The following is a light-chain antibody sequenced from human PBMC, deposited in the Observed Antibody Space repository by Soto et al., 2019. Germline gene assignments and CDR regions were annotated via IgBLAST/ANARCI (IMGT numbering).Light chain of an antibody. CDR3: LQYGSSPWT. CDR1: QSVSSNY. CDR2: AAS. Sequence: EIVLTQSPDTLSLSPGERATLSCRASQSVSSNYLAWCQQKPGQAPRLLIYAASSRATGIPDRFSGSGSGTDFTLTISRLEPEDFAVYYCLQYGSSPWTFGQGIKVEIK. J-gene: IGKJ1*01. V-gene: IGKV3-20*01.